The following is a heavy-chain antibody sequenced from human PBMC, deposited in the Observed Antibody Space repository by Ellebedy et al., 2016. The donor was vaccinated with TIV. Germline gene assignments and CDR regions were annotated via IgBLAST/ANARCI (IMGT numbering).Heavy chain of an antibody. J-gene: IGHJ3*01. CDR2: LRIKAYGRTT. Sequence: PGGSLRLSCTASGFSFGDYVLSWFRQAPGKGLEWVSYLRIKAYGRTTEYAASVKDRFTFSRDDSKSIAYLQMNSLKTEDTGLYYCSRGHRISGDAFDVWGQGTMVTVSS. CDR3: SRGHRISGDAFDV. D-gene: IGHD3-10*01. V-gene: IGHV3-49*03. CDR1: GFSFGDYV.